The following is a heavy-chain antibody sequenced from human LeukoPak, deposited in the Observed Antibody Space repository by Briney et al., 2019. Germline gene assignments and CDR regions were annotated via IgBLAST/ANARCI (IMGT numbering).Heavy chain of an antibody. CDR3: ARESTFGDLDY. CDR1: GFTFSTFE. Sequence: GGCLRLSCSASGFTFSTFEMNWVRQAPGKGLEWISYISSNGGTIYYADSVKGRFTISRDNAKNPVYLQMYSLRVGDTAVYYCARESTFGDLDYWGQGTLVTVSS. CDR2: ISSNGGTI. V-gene: IGHV3-48*03. D-gene: IGHD4-17*01. J-gene: IGHJ4*02.